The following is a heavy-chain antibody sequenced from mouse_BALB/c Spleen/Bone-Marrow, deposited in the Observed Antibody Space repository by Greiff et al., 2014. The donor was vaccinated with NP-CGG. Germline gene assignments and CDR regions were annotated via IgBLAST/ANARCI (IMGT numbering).Heavy chain of an antibody. CDR3: ARSTATGFAY. Sequence: EVQLVESGPDLVKPGASVKISCKASGYSFTGYYMYWVKQSHGKSPEWIGRVNPNNGDISYNQKFKGKAILTVDKSSSTAYMELRSLTSEDSAVYYCARSTATGFAYWGQGTLVTVSA. J-gene: IGHJ3*01. CDR1: GYSFTGYY. V-gene: IGHV1-26*01. CDR2: VNPNNGDI. D-gene: IGHD1-2*01.